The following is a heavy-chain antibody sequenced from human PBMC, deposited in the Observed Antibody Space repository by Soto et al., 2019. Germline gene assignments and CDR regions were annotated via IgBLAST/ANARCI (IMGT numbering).Heavy chain of an antibody. Sequence: EVQLVESGGGLVKPGGSLRLSCAASGFTFSNYSMNWVRQAPGKGLEWVSSISGGSSYVFYADSVKGRFTISRDNAKNLLYLQMNSLRAEDPAVYYCARVPTEFDYWGQGTLVTVSS. CDR3: ARVPTEFDY. J-gene: IGHJ4*02. CDR1: GFTFSNYS. V-gene: IGHV3-21*01. CDR2: ISGGSSYV.